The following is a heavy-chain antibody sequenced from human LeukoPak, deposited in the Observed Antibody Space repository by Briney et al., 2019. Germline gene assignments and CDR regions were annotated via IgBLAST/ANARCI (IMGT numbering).Heavy chain of an antibody. CDR3: ARGSQYSSSSFDY. CDR1: GGTFSSYA. D-gene: IGHD6-6*01. J-gene: IGHJ4*02. V-gene: IGHV1-69*04. CDR2: IVPILGIA. Sequence: EASVKVSCKASGGTFSSYAISWVRQAPGQGLEWMGRIVPILGIANYAQKFQGRVTITADKSTSTAYMELRSLRSEDTAVYYYARGSQYSSSSFDYWGQGTLVTVSS.